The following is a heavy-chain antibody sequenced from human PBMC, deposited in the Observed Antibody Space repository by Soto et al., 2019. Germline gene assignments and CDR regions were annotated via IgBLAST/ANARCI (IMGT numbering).Heavy chain of an antibody. J-gene: IGHJ6*02. CDR3: AKGRGEMNWANYYGLDV. CDR1: GFSFPRFG. V-gene: IGHV3-30*18. Sequence: QVQLVESGGGVVQPGRSLRLSCAASGFSFPRFGMHWVRQAPGKGLEWVALITYEGSQIYYADAVKGRFTISRDNGDNTLSLLMDNLRTEDTATYFCAKGRGEMNWANYYGLDVWGQGTTVTVSS. CDR2: ITYEGSQI. D-gene: IGHD7-27*01.